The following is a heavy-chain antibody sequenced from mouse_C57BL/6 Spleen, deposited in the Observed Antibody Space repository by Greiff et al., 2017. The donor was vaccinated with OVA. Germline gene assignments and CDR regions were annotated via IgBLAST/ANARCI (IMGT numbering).Heavy chain of an antibody. V-gene: IGHV1-64*01. CDR1: GYTFTSYW. Sequence: QVQLQQPGAELVKPGASVKLSCKASGYTFTSYWMNWVKQRPGQGLEWIGMIPPNSGSTNYNEKFKSKATLTVNKSSSTAYMQLSSLTSEDSAVYYCARGIYDGFLYYFDYWGQGTTLTVSS. J-gene: IGHJ2*01. CDR3: ARGIYDGFLYYFDY. D-gene: IGHD2-3*01. CDR2: IPPNSGST.